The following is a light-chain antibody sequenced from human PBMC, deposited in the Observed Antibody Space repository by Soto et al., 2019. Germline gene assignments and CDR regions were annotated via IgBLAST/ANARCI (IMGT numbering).Light chain of an antibody. CDR3: CSHAGGSSWV. CDR1: SRDVGGYNY. J-gene: IGLJ3*02. Sequence: QSALTQPASVSGSPGQSITISCTGTSRDVGGYNYVSWHQQHPGKAPKVIITEVSNRPSGVSNRFSGSKSGSTASLTISGLQAEDEADYYCCSHAGGSSWVFGGGTKLTVL. V-gene: IGLV2-14*01. CDR2: EVS.